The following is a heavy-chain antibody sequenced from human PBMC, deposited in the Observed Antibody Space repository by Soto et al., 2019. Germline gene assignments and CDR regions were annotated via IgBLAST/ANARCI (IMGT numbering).Heavy chain of an antibody. CDR1: GFTFSSYG. V-gene: IGHV3-30*18. Sequence: QVQLVESGGGVVQPGRSLRLSCAASGFTFSSYGMHWVRQAPGKGLEWVALVSYDGSNKYYAPSVKGRFTISRDNSKNIVFLQMNNLRAEDTAVYYCAKDLQEGASYLDYWGQGTLVTVSS. CDR2: VSYDGSNK. CDR3: AKDLQEGASYLDY. J-gene: IGHJ4*02.